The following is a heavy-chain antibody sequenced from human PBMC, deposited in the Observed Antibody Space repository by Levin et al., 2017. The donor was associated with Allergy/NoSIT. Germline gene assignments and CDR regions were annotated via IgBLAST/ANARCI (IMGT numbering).Heavy chain of an antibody. Sequence: PGGSLRLSCAASGFTFSRSSMNWVRQAPGKGLEWLSYMSWRTGASYYADSVKGRFTISRDNSKNSLYLQMNNLRDEDTAVYYCAKDKGETSLDYWGQGTLVTVSS. J-gene: IGHJ4*02. CDR1: GFTFSRSS. CDR2: MSWRTGAS. V-gene: IGHV3-48*02. D-gene: IGHD3-16*01. CDR3: AKDKGETSLDY.